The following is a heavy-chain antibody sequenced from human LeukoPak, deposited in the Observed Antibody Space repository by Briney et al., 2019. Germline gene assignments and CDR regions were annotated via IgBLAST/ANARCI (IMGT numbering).Heavy chain of an antibody. Sequence: SETLSLTCAVYGGSFSVYYWSWIRQPPGKGLEWIGEINHSGSTNYNPSLKSRVTISVDTSKNQFSLKLSSVTAADTAVYYCARAPNRYCGGDCSHDAFDIWGQGTMVTVSS. D-gene: IGHD2-21*02. CDR3: ARAPNRYCGGDCSHDAFDI. CDR1: GGSFSVYY. J-gene: IGHJ3*02. V-gene: IGHV4-34*01. CDR2: INHSGST.